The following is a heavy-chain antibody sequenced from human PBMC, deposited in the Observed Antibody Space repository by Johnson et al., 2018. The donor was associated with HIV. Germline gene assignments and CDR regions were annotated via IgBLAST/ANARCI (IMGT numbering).Heavy chain of an antibody. CDR3: ARLSGYYVYDAFDI. CDR1: GFTFDDYG. D-gene: IGHD3-3*01. V-gene: IGHV3-20*04. CDR2: INWDGGST. J-gene: IGHJ3*02. Sequence: VQLVESGGGVVRPGGSLRLSCAASGFTFDDYGMRWVHQAPGKGLEWVAVINWDGGSTGYADSVKGRFTISRDNSKNTLYLQMNSLRAEDTALYYCARLSGYYVYDAFDIWGQGTMVTVSS.